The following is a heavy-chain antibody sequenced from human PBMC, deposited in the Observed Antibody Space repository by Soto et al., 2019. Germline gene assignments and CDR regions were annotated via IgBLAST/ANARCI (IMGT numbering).Heavy chain of an antibody. Sequence: PSATPSLTCTVSGGSISSGGYYWSWIRQHPGKGLEWIGYIHYSGSTYYNPSLKSRVIISLDTSKNQFSLRLSSVTAADTAVYYCARDISVADAFDIWGQGTMVTVSS. V-gene: IGHV4-31*03. J-gene: IGHJ3*02. D-gene: IGHD6-19*01. CDR3: ARDISVADAFDI. CDR1: GGSISSGGYY. CDR2: IHYSGST.